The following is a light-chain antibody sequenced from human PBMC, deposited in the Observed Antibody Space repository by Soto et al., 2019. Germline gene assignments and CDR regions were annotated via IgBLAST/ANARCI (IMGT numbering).Light chain of an antibody. J-gene: IGKJ1*01. CDR3: QQDYTSPRT. Sequence: DSVMTQSPDSLAVSLGERATINCKSSQTVLDSSNNRDYLTWYQQKQGQPPKLLIYWASTREFGVPDRFSGSGSGTDFTLTISRLQAGDVSVYYCQQDYTSPRTFGHGTKVDIK. CDR1: QTVLDSSNNRDY. CDR2: WAS. V-gene: IGKV4-1*01.